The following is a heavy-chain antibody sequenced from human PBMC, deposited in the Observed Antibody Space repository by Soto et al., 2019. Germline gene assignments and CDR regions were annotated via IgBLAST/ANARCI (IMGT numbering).Heavy chain of an antibody. CDR2: ISSFSNYM. CDR3: ARAGGYSITSQKTTAYDMDV. D-gene: IGHD1-20*01. V-gene: IGHV3-21*01. Sequence: LRHSCAVSGFTFNSYSMNLVRQAPGKGLEWVSSISSFSNYMYYTDSVKGRFTISRDNARNSLYLQMNSLRAEDTAVYYCARAGGYSITSQKTTAYDMDVWGQGTTVTVSS. CDR1: GFTFNSYS. J-gene: IGHJ6*02.